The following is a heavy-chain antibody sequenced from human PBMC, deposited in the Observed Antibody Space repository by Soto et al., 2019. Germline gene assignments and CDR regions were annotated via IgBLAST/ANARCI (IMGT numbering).Heavy chain of an antibody. CDR3: ARVDKVVCDAFDI. J-gene: IGHJ3*02. Sequence: SETLSLTCTVSGGSISSGDYYWSWIRQPPGKGLEWIGYIHSSGSTLYNPSLKSRVTISVDTSKTHFSLKLASVTAADTAVYYCARVDKVVCDAFDIWGQGAMVT. CDR2: IHSSGST. V-gene: IGHV4-30-4*01. CDR1: GGSISSGDYY. D-gene: IGHD5-12*01.